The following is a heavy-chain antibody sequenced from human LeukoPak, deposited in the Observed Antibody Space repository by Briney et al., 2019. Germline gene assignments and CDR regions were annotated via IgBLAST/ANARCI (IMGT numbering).Heavy chain of an antibody. CDR1: GGSISSGDYY. CDR2: IYYSGST. D-gene: IGHD3/OR15-3a*01. CDR3: ARAGGLAEYFQH. V-gene: IGHV4-30-4*01. J-gene: IGHJ1*01. Sequence: PSETLSLTCTVSGGSISSGDYYWSWIRQPPGKGLEWIGYIYYSGSTYYNPPLKSRVTISVDTSKNQFSLKLSSVTAADTAVYYCARAGGLAEYFQHWGQGTLVTVSS.